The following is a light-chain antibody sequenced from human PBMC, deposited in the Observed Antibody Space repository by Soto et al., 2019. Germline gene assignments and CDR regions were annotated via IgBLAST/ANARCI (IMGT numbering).Light chain of an antibody. CDR3: QQYYKTPWT. CDR1: QSVLYRSNNQNY. CDR2: WSS. J-gene: IGKJ1*01. Sequence: IVMTHSPDSLAVSLGERATINCKSSQSVLYRSNNQNYLAWYQHRPGQPPRLLIYWSSTRESGVPDRFSGSGSGTDFTLTISSLQAEDVAVYYCQQYYKTPWTFGQGTKVDIK. V-gene: IGKV4-1*01.